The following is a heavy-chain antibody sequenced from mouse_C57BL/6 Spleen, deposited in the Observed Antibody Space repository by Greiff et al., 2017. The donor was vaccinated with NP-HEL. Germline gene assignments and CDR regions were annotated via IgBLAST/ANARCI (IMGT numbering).Heavy chain of an antibody. D-gene: IGHD1-1*01. CDR1: GYTFTDYE. Sequence: VQLQQSGAELVRPGASVPLSCQASGYTFTDYEMHWVKQTPVHGLEWIGAIDPETGGTAYNQKFKGKAILTADKSSSTAYMELRSLTSEDSAVYYCTRAGLYYYGSSYWGQGTTLTVSS. CDR2: IDPETGGT. J-gene: IGHJ2*01. V-gene: IGHV1-15*01. CDR3: TRAGLYYYGSSY.